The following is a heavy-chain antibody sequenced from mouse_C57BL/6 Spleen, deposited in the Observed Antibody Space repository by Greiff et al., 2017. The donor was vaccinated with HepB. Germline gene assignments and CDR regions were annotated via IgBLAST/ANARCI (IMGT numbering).Heavy chain of an antibody. CDR1: GFTFSDYG. CDR2: ISSGSSTI. D-gene: IGHD1-1*01. CDR3: AREDFPFYYGSSYHYYAMDY. Sequence: EVMLVESGGGLLKPGGSLKLSCAASGFTFSDYGMHWVRQAPEKGLEWVAYISSGSSTIYYADTVKGRFTISRDNAKNTLFLQMTSLRSEDTAMYYCAREDFPFYYGSSYHYYAMDYWGQGTSVTVSS. J-gene: IGHJ4*01. V-gene: IGHV5-17*01.